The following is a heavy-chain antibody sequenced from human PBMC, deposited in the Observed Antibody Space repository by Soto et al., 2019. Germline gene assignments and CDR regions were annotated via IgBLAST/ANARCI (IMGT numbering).Heavy chain of an antibody. Sequence: EMQLVESGGDLVQPGGSLRLSCATSGFTFSSYWLHWVRQAPGKGLVWVSRIKSDGTSPTYADSVKGRFTISRDDAKNTLDLQMSGLRAEDTAVYYCKSAPKDYYMDVWGKETTVPVSS. CDR2: IKSDGTSP. CDR1: GFTFSSYW. V-gene: IGHV3-74*01. CDR3: KSAPKDYYMDV. J-gene: IGHJ6*03.